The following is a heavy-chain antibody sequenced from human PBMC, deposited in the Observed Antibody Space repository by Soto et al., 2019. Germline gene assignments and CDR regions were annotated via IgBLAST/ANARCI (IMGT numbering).Heavy chain of an antibody. CDR3: ARELYSSSWNDAFDI. Sequence: PGGSLRLSCAASGFTFSSYSMNWVRQAPGKGLEWVSYISSSSSTIYYADSVKGRFTISRDNAKNSLYLQMNSLRAEDTAVYYCARELYSSSWNDAFDIWGQGTMVTVSS. CDR1: GFTFSSYS. V-gene: IGHV3-48*01. D-gene: IGHD6-13*01. CDR2: ISSSSSTI. J-gene: IGHJ3*02.